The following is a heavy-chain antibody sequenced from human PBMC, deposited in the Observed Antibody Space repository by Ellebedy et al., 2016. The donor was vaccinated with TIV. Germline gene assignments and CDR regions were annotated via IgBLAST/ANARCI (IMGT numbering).Heavy chain of an antibody. Sequence: GGSLRLSCAASGFTFTTYWMHWARQAPGKGPVWISRIDSDGTTTYADSVQGRFTISRDNAKNMLYLQMNSLRVEDTAVYYCARDGYFHDGFDYWGQGTPVTVSS. J-gene: IGHJ4*02. V-gene: IGHV3-74*01. CDR3: ARDGYFHDGFDY. CDR2: IDSDGTT. CDR1: GFTFTTYW. D-gene: IGHD2-15*01.